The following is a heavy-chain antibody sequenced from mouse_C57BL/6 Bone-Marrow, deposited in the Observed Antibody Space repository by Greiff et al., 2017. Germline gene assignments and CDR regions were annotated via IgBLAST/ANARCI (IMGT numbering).Heavy chain of an antibody. D-gene: IGHD1-1*01. V-gene: IGHV1-52*01. CDR1: GYTFTSYW. CDR2: IDPSDSET. Sequence: QVQLQQPGAELVRPGSSVKLSCKASGYTFTSYWMHWVKQRPIQGLEWIGNIDPSDSETHYNQKFKDKATLTVHKSSSTAYMQLSSLTSEDSAVYYCARGYYGSSYAMDYWGQGTSVTVSS. CDR3: ARGYYGSSYAMDY. J-gene: IGHJ4*01.